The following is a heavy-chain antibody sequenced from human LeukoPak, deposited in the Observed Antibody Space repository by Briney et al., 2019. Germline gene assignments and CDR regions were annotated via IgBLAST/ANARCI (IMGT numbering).Heavy chain of an antibody. D-gene: IGHD3-10*01. CDR3: ARPGITAFDI. J-gene: IGHJ3*02. CDR2: ISSSGSIT. Sequence: GSLRLSCGASGFTLGSHNINWVRQAPGKGLEWVSHISSSGSITYYGDSVKGRITISRDNAKNSVSLYMNSLRAEDSAVYYCARPGITAFDIWGQGTMVTVSS. V-gene: IGHV3-48*01. CDR1: GFTLGSHN.